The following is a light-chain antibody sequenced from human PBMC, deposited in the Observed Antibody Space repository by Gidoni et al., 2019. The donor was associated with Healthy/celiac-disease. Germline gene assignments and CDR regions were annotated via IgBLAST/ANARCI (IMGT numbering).Light chain of an antibody. CDR1: NIGSKS. CDR2: DDS. J-gene: IGLJ2*01. CDR3: QVWDSSSDHVV. V-gene: IGLV3-21*02. Sequence: SYVLTQPPSGSVAPGQTARITGGGTNIGSKSVHWYQQKPGQAPWLVVYDDSDRPSGIPERFSGSNSGNTATLTISRVEAGDEADYYCQVWDSSSDHVVFGGGTKLTVL.